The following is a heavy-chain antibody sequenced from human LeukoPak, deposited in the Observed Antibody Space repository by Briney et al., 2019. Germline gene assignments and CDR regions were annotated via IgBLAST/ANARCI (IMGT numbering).Heavy chain of an antibody. Sequence: SETLSLTCAVYGGSFGGYYWSWIRQPPGKGLEWIGEINHSGSTNYNPSLKSRVTISVDTSKNQFSLKVNSVTAADTAVYFCARYYGSGRDGDYWGQGTLVTVSS. V-gene: IGHV4-34*01. CDR2: INHSGST. CDR3: ARYYGSGRDGDY. J-gene: IGHJ4*02. CDR1: GGSFGGYY. D-gene: IGHD3-10*01.